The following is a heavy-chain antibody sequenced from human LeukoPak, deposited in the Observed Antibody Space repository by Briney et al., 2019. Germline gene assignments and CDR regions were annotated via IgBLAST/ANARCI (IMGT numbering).Heavy chain of an antibody. D-gene: IGHD3-10*01. V-gene: IGHV3-7*01. Sequence: ETLSLTCAVYGGSFSGYYWSWIRQAPGKGLEWVANINQDGSEKNYVDSVKGRFTISRDNAKNSLSLQMNSLRAEDTALYYCASSYYHDGDHWGQGTLVTVSS. CDR3: ASSYYHDGDH. J-gene: IGHJ5*02. CDR1: GGSFSGYY. CDR2: INQDGSEK.